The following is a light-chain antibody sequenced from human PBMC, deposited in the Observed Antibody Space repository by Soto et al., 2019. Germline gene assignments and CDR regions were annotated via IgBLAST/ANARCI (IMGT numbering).Light chain of an antibody. CDR2: EVS. CDR3: TSNGGSTIWV. J-gene: IGLJ3*02. CDR1: SSDVGSYKY. V-gene: IGLV2-8*01. Sequence: QSALTQPPSASGSPGQSVTISCTGTSSDVGSYKYVSWYQQYPGKAPKLMIYEVSKRPSGVPDRFSGSKSANTASLTVSVHQAEDEADYYCTSNGGSTIWVFGGGTKLTVL.